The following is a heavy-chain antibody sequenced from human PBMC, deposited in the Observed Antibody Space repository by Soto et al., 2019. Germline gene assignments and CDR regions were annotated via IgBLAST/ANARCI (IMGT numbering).Heavy chain of an antibody. CDR1: GFTFSSYG. V-gene: IGHV3-33*01. CDR2: IWYDGSNK. CDR3: AREGLRDYGDYYYYGMDV. J-gene: IGHJ6*02. D-gene: IGHD4-17*01. Sequence: PGGSLRLSCAASGFTFSSYGMHWVRQAPGKGLEWVAVIWYDGSNKYYADSVKGRFTISRDNSKNTLYLQMNSLRAEDTAVYYCAREGLRDYGDYYYYGMDVWGQGTTVTVSS.